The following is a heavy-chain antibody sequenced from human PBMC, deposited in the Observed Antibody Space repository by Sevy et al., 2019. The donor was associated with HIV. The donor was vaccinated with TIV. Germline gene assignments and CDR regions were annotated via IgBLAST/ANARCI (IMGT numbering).Heavy chain of an antibody. CDR2: INPNSGGT. V-gene: IGHV1-2*02. J-gene: IGHJ3*02. CDR3: ARDRGYSSGWYVAFDI. CDR1: GYTFTGYY. D-gene: IGHD6-19*01. Sequence: ASVKVSCKASGYTFTGYYMHWVRQAPGQGLEWMGWINPNSGGTNYAQKFQGRVTMTRDTSTSTAYMELRRLGSDDTAVYYCARDRGYSSGWYVAFDIWGQGTMVTVSS.